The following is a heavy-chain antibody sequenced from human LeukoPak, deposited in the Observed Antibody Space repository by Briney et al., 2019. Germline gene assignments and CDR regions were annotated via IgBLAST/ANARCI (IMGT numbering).Heavy chain of an antibody. V-gene: IGHV3-73*01. CDR2: IRSRANSYAT. CDR1: GFTFSGSA. J-gene: IGHJ6*03. D-gene: IGHD6-6*01. Sequence: GGSLRLSCAASGFTFSGSAMHWVRQASGKGLEWVGRIRSRANSYATAYAASVKGRFTISRDDSKNTAYLQMNSLKTEDTAVYYCTSLYSSSSPYYYYMDVWGKGTTVTVSS. CDR3: TSLYSSSSPYYYYMDV.